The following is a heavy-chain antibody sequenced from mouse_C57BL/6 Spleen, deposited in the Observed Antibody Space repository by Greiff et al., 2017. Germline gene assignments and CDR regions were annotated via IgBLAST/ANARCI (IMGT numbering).Heavy chain of an antibody. Sequence: QVQLKQPGTELVKPGASVKLSCKASGYTFTSYWMHWVKQRPGQGLEWIGNINPSNGGTNYNEKFKSKATLPVDKSSSTAYMQLSSLTSEDSAGYYCASRGSSYYGNSENAMDYWGQGTSVTVSS. V-gene: IGHV1-53*01. D-gene: IGHD2-10*01. CDR3: ASRGSSYYGNSENAMDY. J-gene: IGHJ4*01. CDR2: INPSNGGT. CDR1: GYTFTSYW.